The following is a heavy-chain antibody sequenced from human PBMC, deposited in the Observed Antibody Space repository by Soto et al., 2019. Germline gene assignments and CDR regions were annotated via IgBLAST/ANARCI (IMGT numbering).Heavy chain of an antibody. CDR3: ARVRLGLRAIAAAGTSGWFDP. J-gene: IGHJ5*02. Sequence: SETLSLTCTVSGGSISSYYWSWIRQPPGKGLEWIGYIYYSGSTNYNPSLKSRVTISVDTSKNQFSLKLSPVTAADTAVYYCARVRLGLRAIAAAGTSGWFDPWGQGTLVTVSS. D-gene: IGHD6-13*01. CDR2: IYYSGST. V-gene: IGHV4-59*01. CDR1: GGSISSYY.